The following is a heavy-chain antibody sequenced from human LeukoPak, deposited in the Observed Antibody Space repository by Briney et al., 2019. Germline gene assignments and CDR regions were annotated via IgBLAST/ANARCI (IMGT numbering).Heavy chain of an antibody. Sequence: GGSLRLSCAASGFTFSSYAMHWVRQAPGKGLEWVAVISYDGSNKYYADSVKGRFTISRDNSKNTLYLQMNSLRAEDTAVYYCAREYSGSYSPYYFDYWGQGTLVTVSS. CDR3: AREYSGSYSPYYFDY. J-gene: IGHJ4*02. CDR1: GFTFSSYA. CDR2: ISYDGSNK. V-gene: IGHV3-30*04. D-gene: IGHD1-26*01.